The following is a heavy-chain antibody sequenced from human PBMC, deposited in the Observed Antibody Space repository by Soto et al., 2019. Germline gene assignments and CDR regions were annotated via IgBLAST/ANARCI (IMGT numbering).Heavy chain of an antibody. Sequence: QLQLQESGPGLVKPSETLSLTCTVSGGSISSRSYYWGWIRQPPGKGLEWIGSIYYSGSTYYNPSRKSRVTISVDTSKNQFSLKLSSVTAADTAVYFCARHDYPTSFDYWGQGTLVTVSS. CDR3: ARHDYPTSFDY. V-gene: IGHV4-39*01. J-gene: IGHJ4*02. CDR2: IYYSGST. D-gene: IGHD4-17*01. CDR1: GGSISSRSYY.